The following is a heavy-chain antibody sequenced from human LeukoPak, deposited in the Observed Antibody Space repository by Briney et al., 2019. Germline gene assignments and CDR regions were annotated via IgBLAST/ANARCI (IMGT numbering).Heavy chain of an antibody. CDR3: ARDLATIDGIAWYYFEN. CDR2: INPNTGGT. CDR1: GYTFTDHY. J-gene: IGHJ4*02. Sequence: ASVKVSCKASGYTFTDHYIHWVRQAPGRGFEWMGWINPNTGGTDYAQKFQDRIAISTYTSISTVYMELSRLKSDDTALYYCARDLATIDGIAWYYFENWGQGTLVTVS. V-gene: IGHV1-2*02. D-gene: IGHD5-12*01.